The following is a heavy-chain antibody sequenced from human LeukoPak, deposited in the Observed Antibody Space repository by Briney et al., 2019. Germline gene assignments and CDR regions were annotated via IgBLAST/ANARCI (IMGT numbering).Heavy chain of an antibody. Sequence: GGSLRLSCAASGLSLSDYWMNWVRQVPGKGPVWVSHISPDGRNIAYADSVKGRFTISRDSAKNTLYLQMNSLRVGDTAVYYCVRDGGGTTPYDCWGQGTLVTVSS. CDR3: VRDGGGTTPYDC. CDR1: GLSLSDYW. V-gene: IGHV3-74*01. J-gene: IGHJ4*02. D-gene: IGHD1-7*01. CDR2: ISPDGRNI.